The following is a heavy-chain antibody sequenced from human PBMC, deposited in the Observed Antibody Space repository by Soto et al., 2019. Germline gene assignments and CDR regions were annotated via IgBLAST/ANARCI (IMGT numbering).Heavy chain of an antibody. D-gene: IGHD3-9*01. CDR1: GYTFTNYA. V-gene: IGHV1-3*01. CDR3: ARGKRYFDLLTGLDY. CDR2: INAGNGDT. Sequence: ASVKVSCKASGYTFTNYALHWVRQAPGQRLEWMGWINAGNGDTKFSQKFHGRITITRDTSASTAYMELSSLRSDDTAVYYCARGKRYFDLLTGLDYWGQGTLVTVSS. J-gene: IGHJ4*02.